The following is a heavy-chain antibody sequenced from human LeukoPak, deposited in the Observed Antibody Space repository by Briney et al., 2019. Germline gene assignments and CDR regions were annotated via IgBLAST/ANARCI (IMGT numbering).Heavy chain of an antibody. CDR1: GFTFSSYS. Sequence: GGSLRLSCAASGFTFSSYSMNWVRQAPGKGLEWVSSISSSSSYIYYADSVKGRFTISRDNAKNSLYLQMNSLRAEDTAAYYCARGSSGDYGDFDYWGQGTLVTVSS. V-gene: IGHV3-21*01. D-gene: IGHD6-19*01. CDR2: ISSSSSYI. J-gene: IGHJ4*02. CDR3: ARGSSGDYGDFDY.